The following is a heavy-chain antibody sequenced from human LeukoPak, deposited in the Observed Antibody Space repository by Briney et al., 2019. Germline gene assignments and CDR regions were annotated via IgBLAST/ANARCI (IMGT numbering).Heavy chain of an antibody. CDR2: VSYTSSST. V-gene: IGHV3-11*06. J-gene: IGHJ4*02. CDR3: ARGQYSFDY. CDR1: GFTFTDYY. D-gene: IGHD2-21*01. Sequence: GGSLRLSCAASGFTFTDYYMSWIRQAPGKGLEWISHVSYTSSSTTYADSVKGRFTISRDNAKNSLYLQMNSLRAEDTAVYYCARGQYSFDYWGQGTLVTVSS.